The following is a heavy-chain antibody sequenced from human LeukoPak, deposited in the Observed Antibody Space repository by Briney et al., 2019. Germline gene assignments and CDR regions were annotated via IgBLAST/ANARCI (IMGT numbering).Heavy chain of an antibody. CDR3: ASGDYYEDYYSRDL. CDR2: IYYSGST. V-gene: IGHV4-59*01. Sequence: SETLSLTCTVSGGSISSYYWSWIRQPPGKGLEWIGYIYYSGSTNYNPSLKSRLTISVDTSKNQLSLKLSSVTAADTAVYYCASGDYYEDYYSRDLWAKGTTVTVSS. D-gene: IGHD4-17*01. J-gene: IGHJ6*03. CDR1: GGSISSYY.